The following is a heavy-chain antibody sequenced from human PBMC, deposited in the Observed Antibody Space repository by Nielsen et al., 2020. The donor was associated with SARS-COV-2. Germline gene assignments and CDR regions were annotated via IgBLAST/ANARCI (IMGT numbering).Heavy chain of an antibody. J-gene: IGHJ3*01. CDR2: IYYSGST. V-gene: IGHV4-39*07. D-gene: IGHD3-22*01. CDR1: GASIRSSSHY. CDR3: AKGRVYYSDRGDAFDV. Sequence: SETLSLTCSISGASIRSSSHYWGWIRQPPGKGLEWIGTIYYSGSTYYSRSLKSRVTISLDTSKNQFSLSLSSVTAADTAVYYCAKGRVYYSDRGDAFDVWGQGTMVTVSS.